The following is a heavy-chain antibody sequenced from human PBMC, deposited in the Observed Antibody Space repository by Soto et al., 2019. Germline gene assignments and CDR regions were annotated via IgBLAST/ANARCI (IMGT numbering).Heavy chain of an antibody. CDR3: AKDNYYDSSGFLSERYFQH. Sequence: GGSLRLSCAASGFTFDDYAMHWVRQAPGKGLEWVSGISWNSGSIGYADSVKGRFTISRDNAKNSLYLQMNSLRAEDTALYYCAKDNYYDSSGFLSERYFQHWGQGTLVTVSS. D-gene: IGHD3-22*01. V-gene: IGHV3-9*01. J-gene: IGHJ1*01. CDR2: ISWNSGSI. CDR1: GFTFDDYA.